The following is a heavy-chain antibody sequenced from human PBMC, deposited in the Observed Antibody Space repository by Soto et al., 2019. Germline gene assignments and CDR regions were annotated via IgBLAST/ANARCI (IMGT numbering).Heavy chain of an antibody. CDR1: DCYSSSYC. Sequence: SETLSHTWPVSDCYSSSYCVSLIRQPPGKGLEWIGYIYYSGSTNYNPSLNSRVTISVDTSKNQFTLNLSSVTAADTAVYYCATVRGAYYSGMAGWGKGTKATVSS. V-gene: IGHV4-59*01. CDR3: ATVRGAYYSGMAG. J-gene: IGHJ6*04. CDR2: IYYSGST. D-gene: IGHD3-10*01.